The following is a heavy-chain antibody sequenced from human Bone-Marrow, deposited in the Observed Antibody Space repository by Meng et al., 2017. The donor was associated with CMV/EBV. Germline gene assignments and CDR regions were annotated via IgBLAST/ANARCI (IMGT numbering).Heavy chain of an antibody. J-gene: IGHJ4*02. D-gene: IGHD3-3*01. Sequence: GSLRLSCTVSGGSISSYYWSWIRQPPGKGLEWIGYIYYSGSTNYNPSLKSRVTISVDTSKNQFSLKLSSVTAADTAVYYCARVSITIFGVVIFYYFDYWGQGTLATVSS. CDR2: IYYSGST. V-gene: IGHV4-59*01. CDR1: GGSISSYY. CDR3: ARVSITIFGVVIFYYFDY.